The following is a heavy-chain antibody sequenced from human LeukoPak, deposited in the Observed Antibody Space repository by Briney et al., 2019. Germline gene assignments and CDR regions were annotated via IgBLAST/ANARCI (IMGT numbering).Heavy chain of an antibody. Sequence: ASVKVSCKASGYTFTSYGISWVRQAPGQGLEWMGWISAYNGNTNYAQKPQGRVTMTTDTSTSTAYMELRSLRSDDTAVYYCARAWPPILLGELSLSYSFDYWGQGTLVTASS. CDR2: ISAYNGNT. CDR3: ARAWPPILLGELSLSYSFDY. J-gene: IGHJ4*02. D-gene: IGHD3-16*02. V-gene: IGHV1-18*01. CDR1: GYTFTSYG.